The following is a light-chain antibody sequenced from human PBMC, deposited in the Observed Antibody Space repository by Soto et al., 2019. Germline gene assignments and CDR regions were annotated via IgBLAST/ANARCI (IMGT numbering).Light chain of an antibody. CDR1: GSDVGGYDF. V-gene: IGLV2-11*01. J-gene: IGLJ2*01. CDR2: DVS. Sequence: QSVLTQPRSVSGSPGQSVTLSCSGSGSDVGGYDFVSWYQQHPGKAPKLIIYDVSKRPSGVSNRFSGSKSGNTASLTISGLQAEDEADYYCSSYTSSYTLVFGGGTKLTVL. CDR3: SSYTSSYTLV.